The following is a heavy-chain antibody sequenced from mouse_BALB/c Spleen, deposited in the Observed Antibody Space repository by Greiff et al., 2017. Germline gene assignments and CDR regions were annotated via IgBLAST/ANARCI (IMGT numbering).Heavy chain of an antibody. CDR1: GFTFSSYT. CDR2: ISSGGSYT. V-gene: IGHV5-6-4*01. CDR3: TRAHYGSRGYYAMDY. D-gene: IGHD1-1*01. J-gene: IGHJ4*01. Sequence: EVMLVESGGGLVKPGGSLKLSCAASGFTFSSYTMSWVRQTPEKRLEWVATISSGGSYTYYPDSVKGRFTISRDNAKNTLYLQMSSLKSEDTAMYYCTRAHYGSRGYYAMDYWGQGTSVTVSS.